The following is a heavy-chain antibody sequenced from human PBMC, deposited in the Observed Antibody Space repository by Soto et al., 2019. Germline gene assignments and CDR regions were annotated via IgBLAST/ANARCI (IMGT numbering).Heavy chain of an antibody. V-gene: IGHV3-30*18. D-gene: IGHD3-9*01. CDR1: GFTFSSYA. CDR2: ISYDGSNK. Sequence: QVQLVESGGGVVQPGRSLRLSCAASGFTFSSYAMHWVRQAPGKGLEWVAVISYDGSNKYYADSVKGRFTISRDNSKNTLYLQMNSLRAEDTAVYYCAKSSSLDYDILTGYLDYWGQGTLVTVSS. J-gene: IGHJ4*02. CDR3: AKSSSLDYDILTGYLDY.